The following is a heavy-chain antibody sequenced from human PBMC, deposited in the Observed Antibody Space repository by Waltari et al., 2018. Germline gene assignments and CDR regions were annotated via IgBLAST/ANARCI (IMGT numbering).Heavy chain of an antibody. Sequence: EVQLVESGGGLVQPGRSLRLSCAASGFTFDDYAMHWVRQAPGKGLEWVSGISWNSGSIGYADSVKGRFTISRDNAKNSLYLQMNSLRAEDTALYYCAKGEERYFDWLKSGFDYWGQGTLVTVSS. D-gene: IGHD3-9*01. CDR3: AKGEERYFDWLKSGFDY. CDR2: ISWNSGSI. J-gene: IGHJ4*02. CDR1: GFTFDDYA. V-gene: IGHV3-9*01.